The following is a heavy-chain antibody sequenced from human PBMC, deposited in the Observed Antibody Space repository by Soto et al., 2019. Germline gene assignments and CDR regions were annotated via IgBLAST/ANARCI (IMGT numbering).Heavy chain of an antibody. Sequence: SETLSLTCTVSGDSISSYYWSWIRQPPGKGLEWIGFIYYSGNTNYNPSLKSRVTMSIDTSKNQFSLKLSSVTAADTAVYYCARDQGIGASGPFDYLGLGSLVTVSS. V-gene: IGHV4-59*01. J-gene: IGHJ4*02. CDR3: ARDQGIGASGPFDY. D-gene: IGHD6-13*01. CDR2: IYYSGNT. CDR1: GDSISSYY.